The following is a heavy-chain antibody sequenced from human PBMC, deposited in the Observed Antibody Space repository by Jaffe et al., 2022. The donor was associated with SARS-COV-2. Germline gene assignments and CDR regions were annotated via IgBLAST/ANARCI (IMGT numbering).Heavy chain of an antibody. Sequence: EVQLVESGGGLVQPGGSLRLSCAASGFTFSSYEMNWVRQAPGKGLEWVSYISSSGSTIYYADSVKGRFTISRDNAKNSLYLQMNSLRAEDTAVYYCARDPAVAGTRDFQHWGQGTLVTVSS. CDR1: GFTFSSYE. V-gene: IGHV3-48*03. CDR3: ARDPAVAGTRDFQH. CDR2: ISSSGSTI. J-gene: IGHJ1*01. D-gene: IGHD6-19*01.